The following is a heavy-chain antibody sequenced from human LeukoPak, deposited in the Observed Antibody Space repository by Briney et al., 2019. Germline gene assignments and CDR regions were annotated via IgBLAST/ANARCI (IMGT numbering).Heavy chain of an antibody. CDR1: GFTFSDFD. Sequence: GGSLRLSCAASGFTFSDFDMHWVRQAPGKGPEWVSHISHSGISTYYADSVKGRFTVSRDNSKNTLYLQMNSLRAEDTALYYCAKQVAVAGIDYWGQGTLVTVSS. D-gene: IGHD6-19*01. CDR2: ISHSGIST. V-gene: IGHV3-23*01. J-gene: IGHJ4*02. CDR3: AKQVAVAGIDY.